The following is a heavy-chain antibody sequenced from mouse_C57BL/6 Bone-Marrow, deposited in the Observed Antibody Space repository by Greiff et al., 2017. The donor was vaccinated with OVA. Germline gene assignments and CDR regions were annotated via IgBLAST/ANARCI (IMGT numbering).Heavy chain of an antibody. CDR3: ARDYGSGGRYFDV. D-gene: IGHD1-1*01. Sequence: DVKLQESGPELVKPGASVKISCKASGYSFTGYYMNWVKQSPEKSLEWIGEINPSTGGTTYNQKFKAKATLTVDKSSSTAYMQLKSLTSEDSAVYYCARDYGSGGRYFDVWGTGTTVTVSS. V-gene: IGHV1-42*01. CDR1: GYSFTGYY. J-gene: IGHJ1*03. CDR2: INPSTGGT.